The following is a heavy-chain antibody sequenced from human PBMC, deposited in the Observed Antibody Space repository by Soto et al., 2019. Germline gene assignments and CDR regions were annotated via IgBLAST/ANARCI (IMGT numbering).Heavy chain of an antibody. V-gene: IGHV1-69*02. CDR2: IIPILGIA. CDR1: GGTFSSYT. D-gene: IGHD3-10*01. J-gene: IGHJ6*02. CDR3: ARGGGSGGYYYGMDV. Sequence: QVQLVQSGAEVKKPGSSVKVSCKASGGTFSSYTISWVRQAPGQGLEWMGRIIPILGIANYAQKFQGRVTITADKSTSTAYMALSSLRSEDTAVYYCARGGGSGGYYYGMDVWGQGTTVTVSS.